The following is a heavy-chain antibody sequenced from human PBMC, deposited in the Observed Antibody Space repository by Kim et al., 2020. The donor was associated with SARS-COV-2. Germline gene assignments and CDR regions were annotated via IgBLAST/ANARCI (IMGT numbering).Heavy chain of an antibody. J-gene: IGHJ4*02. CDR1: GGSISSYY. V-gene: IGHV4-59*01. Sequence: SETLSLTCTVSGGSISSYYWSWIRQPPGKGLEWIGYIYYSGSTNYNPSLKSRVTISVDTSKNQFSLKLSSVTAADTAVYYCAREPDYGDYFDYWGQEPLVTVSS. CDR3: AREPDYGDYFDY. CDR2: IYYSGST. D-gene: IGHD4-17*01.